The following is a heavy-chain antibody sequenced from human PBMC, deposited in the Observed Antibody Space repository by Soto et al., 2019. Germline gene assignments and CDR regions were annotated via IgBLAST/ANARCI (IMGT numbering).Heavy chain of an antibody. D-gene: IGHD3-10*01. V-gene: IGHV1-18*04. CDR3: ARGGSGSGFDY. CDR2: ISGNNGNT. Sequence: QVQLVQSGAEVQKPGASVKVSCKASGYTFTTYDISWVRQAPGQGLEWMGWISGNNGNTNYAQKIQGRVTMTRDTSTSTAYMDLRSLRSDDTAVYYCARGGSGSGFDYWGQGTLVTVSS. CDR1: GYTFTTYD. J-gene: IGHJ4*02.